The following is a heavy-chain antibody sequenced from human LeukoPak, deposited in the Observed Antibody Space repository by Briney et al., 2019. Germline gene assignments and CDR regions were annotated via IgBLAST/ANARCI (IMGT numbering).Heavy chain of an antibody. CDR3: ARSDTFWSGYPSYFDY. V-gene: IGHV3-21*01. Sequence: GGPLRLSCAASGFPFSSYTINWVRQAPGKGLEWVSSISGDSGYIFYADSVKGRFTISRDNAKNSLFLQMNSLRAEDTAVYYCARSDTFWSGYPSYFDYWAQGTLVTVSS. D-gene: IGHD3-3*01. CDR2: ISGDSGYI. J-gene: IGHJ4*02. CDR1: GFPFSSYT.